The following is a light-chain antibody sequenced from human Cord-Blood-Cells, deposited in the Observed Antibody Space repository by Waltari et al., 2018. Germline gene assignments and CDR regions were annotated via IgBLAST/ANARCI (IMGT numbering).Light chain of an antibody. CDR2: GAS. V-gene: IGKV3-15*01. Sequence: ELVITQSPATLSVSPGERATLSCRASKRVSSNLAWYQQKPGQAPRLLIYGASTRATGIPARFSGSGSGTEFTLTISSLQSEDFAVYYCQQYNNWPLTFGGVTKVEIK. CDR3: QQYNNWPLT. CDR1: KRVSSN. J-gene: IGKJ4*01.